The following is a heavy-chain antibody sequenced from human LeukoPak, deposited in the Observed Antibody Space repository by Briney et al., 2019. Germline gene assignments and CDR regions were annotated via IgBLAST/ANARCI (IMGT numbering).Heavy chain of an antibody. Sequence: ASVKVSCKASGYTFTSYGISWVRQAPGQGLEWMGWISAYNGNTNYAQKFQGRVTMTRDTSIRTAYMELSRLRSDDTAVYYCAIEFATVVVSAVISAFDIWGQGTMVTVSS. V-gene: IGHV1-18*01. D-gene: IGHD2-2*02. CDR2: ISAYNGNT. CDR1: GYTFTSYG. J-gene: IGHJ3*02. CDR3: AIEFATVVVSAVISAFDI.